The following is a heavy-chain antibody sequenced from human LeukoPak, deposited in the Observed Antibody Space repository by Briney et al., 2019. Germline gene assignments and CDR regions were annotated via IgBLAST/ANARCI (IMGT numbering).Heavy chain of an antibody. J-gene: IGHJ4*02. CDR1: GGSISSSRYY. V-gene: IGHV4-39*01. D-gene: IGHD2-21*02. CDR3: ARLPIAYCGGDCGDY. Sequence: PSETLSLTSTVSGGSISSSRYYCGCIRQPPGKGLEWIGGIYYSGSTYYNPSLKSRVTISVDTSKNQFSLKLSSVTAADTAVYYCARLPIAYCGGDCGDYWGQGTLVTVSS. CDR2: IYYSGST.